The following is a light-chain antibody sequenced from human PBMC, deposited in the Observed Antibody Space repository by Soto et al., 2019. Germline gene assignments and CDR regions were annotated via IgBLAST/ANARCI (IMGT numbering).Light chain of an antibody. CDR2: DAS. CDR1: QSVSSY. V-gene: IGKV3-11*01. Sequence: EIVLTQSPATLSLSPGERATLSCRASQSVSSYLAWYQQKPGQAPRLLIYDASNRATGIPARFSGSGSGTDFTLTISSLAPEDFAVYYCQQRSNWPPGLTFCGGTNGEIK. CDR3: QQRSNWPPGLT. J-gene: IGKJ4*01.